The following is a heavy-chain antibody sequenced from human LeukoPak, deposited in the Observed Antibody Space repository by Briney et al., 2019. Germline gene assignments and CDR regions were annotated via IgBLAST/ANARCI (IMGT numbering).Heavy chain of an antibody. CDR3: ARWGETSALRVHAFDI. CDR2: GHYTGST. V-gene: IGHV4-59*01. D-gene: IGHD3-10*01. CDR1: GVSMSGAY. Sequence: PSETLSLTCTVSGVSMSGAYWSWIRQPPGKGLEWIGYGHYTGSTNYNPSLKSRVTFSVDTSKNQFSLKLTSVTAADTAVYYCARWGETSALRVHAFDIWGQGTMVTVSS. J-gene: IGHJ3*02.